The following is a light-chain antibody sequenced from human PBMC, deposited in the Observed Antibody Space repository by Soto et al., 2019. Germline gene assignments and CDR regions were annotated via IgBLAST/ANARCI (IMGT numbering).Light chain of an antibody. Sequence: DIQMTQPPSTLSGSVGDRVIITCRASQTISSWLAWYQQKPGKAPKLLIYKASTLKSGVPSRFSGSGSGTEFTLTISSLQPDDFATYYCQHYNSYSEALGQGTKVDI. CDR1: QTISSW. CDR2: KAS. V-gene: IGKV1-5*03. J-gene: IGKJ1*01. CDR3: QHYNSYSEA.